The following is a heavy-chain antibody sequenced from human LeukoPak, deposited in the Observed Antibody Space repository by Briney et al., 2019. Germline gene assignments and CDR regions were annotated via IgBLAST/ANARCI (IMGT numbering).Heavy chain of an antibody. CDR2: AYSSGHT. D-gene: IGHD1-14*01. J-gene: IGHJ3*01. CDR3: ARRTYNRGFYDLGAFDV. V-gene: IGHV4-59*08. Sequence: ASETLSLTCTVSGGSISDNYWSWIRQPPGKGLEWMGYAYSSGHTIYNSSLKSRVAMSLDTSKSQFSLRLSSVTAADTALYFCARRTYNRGFYDLGAFDVWGPGTMVTVSS. CDR1: GGSISDNY.